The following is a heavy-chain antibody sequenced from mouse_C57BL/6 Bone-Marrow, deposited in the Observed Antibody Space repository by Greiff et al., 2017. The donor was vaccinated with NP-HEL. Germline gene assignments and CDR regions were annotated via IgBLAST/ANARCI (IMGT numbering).Heavy chain of an antibody. CDR1: GFSLSTFGMG. J-gene: IGHJ2*01. Sequence: QVTLKESGPGILQPSQTLSLTCSFSGFSLSTFGMGVGWIRQPSGKGLEWLAPIWWDDDKYYNPALKSRLTISKDTSKNQVFLKIANVDTADTATYYCARIAEHLTPVPYYFDYWGQGTTLTVSS. CDR2: IWWDDDK. D-gene: IGHD4-1*01. V-gene: IGHV8-8*01. CDR3: ARIAEHLTPVPYYFDY.